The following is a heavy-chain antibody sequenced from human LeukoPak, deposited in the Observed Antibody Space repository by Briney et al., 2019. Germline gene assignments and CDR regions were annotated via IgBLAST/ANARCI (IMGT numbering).Heavy chain of an antibody. CDR3: AKDRITIFGVVIGNNWFDP. CDR2: ISGSGGST. D-gene: IGHD3-3*01. V-gene: IGHV3-23*01. J-gene: IGHJ5*02. Sequence: PGGSLRLSCAASGFTFSSYAMSWVRQAPGKGLEWVSAISGSGGSTYYADSVKGRFTISRDNSKNTLYLQMNSLRAEDTAVYYCAKDRITIFGVVIGNNWFDPWGQGTLVTVSS. CDR1: GFTFSSYA.